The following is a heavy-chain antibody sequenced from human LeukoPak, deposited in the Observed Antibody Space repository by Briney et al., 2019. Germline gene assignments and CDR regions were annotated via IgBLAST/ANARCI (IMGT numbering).Heavy chain of an antibody. V-gene: IGHV3-74*01. J-gene: IGHJ4*02. D-gene: IGHD5-24*01. Sequence: GGSLRLSCAASGFTFSNYWMHWVRQAPGKGLMWVSRIKGDGIDTIGADFVKGRFTTSRDNAKNSLYLQMNSLRAEDTAIYYCTRVGYIDEGIDYWGQGTLVTVSS. CDR1: GFTFSNYW. CDR3: TRVGYIDEGIDY. CDR2: IKGDGIDT.